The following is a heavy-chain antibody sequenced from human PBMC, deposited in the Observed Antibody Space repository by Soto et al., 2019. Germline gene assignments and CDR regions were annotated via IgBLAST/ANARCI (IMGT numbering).Heavy chain of an antibody. CDR3: ATDILTGYYKDS. J-gene: IGHJ4*02. Sequence: LRLSCAAAGFTFSSYAMSWVRQAPGKGLEWVSAISGSGGSTYYADSVKGRFTISRDNSKNTLYLQMNSLRAEDTAVYYCATDILTGYYKDSWGQGTLVTVSS. V-gene: IGHV3-23*01. D-gene: IGHD3-9*01. CDR1: GFTFSSYA. CDR2: ISGSGGST.